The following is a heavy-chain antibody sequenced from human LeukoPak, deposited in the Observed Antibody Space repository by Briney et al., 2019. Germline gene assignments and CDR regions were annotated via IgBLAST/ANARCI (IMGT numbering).Heavy chain of an antibody. D-gene: IGHD5-18*01. J-gene: IGHJ4*02. V-gene: IGHV3-11*06. CDR3: ARAVQLWFYDY. CDR1: GFTFSDYY. CDR2: ISSSSSYT. Sequence: GGSLRLSCAASGFTFSDYYMSWIRQAPGKGLEWVSYISSSSSYTNYADSVKGRFTISRDNAKNSLYLQMHGLRAEDTAVYYCARAVQLWFYDYWGQGTLVTVSS.